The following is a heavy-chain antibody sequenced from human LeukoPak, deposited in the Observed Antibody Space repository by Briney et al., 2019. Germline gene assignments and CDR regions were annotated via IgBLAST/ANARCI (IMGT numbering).Heavy chain of an antibody. J-gene: IGHJ3*02. D-gene: IGHD2-8*01. CDR1: GYTFTSYD. CDR2: MNPNSGNT. Sequence: ASVKVSCKASGYTFTSYDINWVRQATGQGLEWMGWMNPNSGNTGYAQKFQGRVTITRNTSISTAYMELSSLRSEDTAVYYCARGRDEWDAFDIWGQGTMVTVSP. V-gene: IGHV1-8*03. CDR3: ARGRDEWDAFDI.